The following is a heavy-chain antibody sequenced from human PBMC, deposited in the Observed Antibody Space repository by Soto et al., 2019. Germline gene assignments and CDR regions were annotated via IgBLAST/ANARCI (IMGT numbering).Heavy chain of an antibody. Sequence: SETLSLTCTVSGGSIFSHYWGWIRQPPGKGLEYIGYIYYSGSTNYNPSLKSRVTISVDMSREQFSLKLTSLTAADTAVYYCAKGHHLGGSPFAIWGRGTSVTLSS. V-gene: IGHV4-59*11. J-gene: IGHJ3*02. CDR2: IYYSGST. D-gene: IGHD3-16*01. CDR1: GGSIFSHY. CDR3: AKGHHLGGSPFAI.